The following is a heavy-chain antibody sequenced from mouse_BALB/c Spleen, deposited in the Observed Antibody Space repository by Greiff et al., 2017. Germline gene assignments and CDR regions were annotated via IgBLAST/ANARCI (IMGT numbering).Heavy chain of an antibody. CDR3: ARERDRAGAVDN. Sequence: QVQLQQSGAELARPGASVKLSCKASGYTFTSYWMQWVKQRPGQGLEWIGAIYPGDGDTRYTQKFKGKATLTADKSSSTAYMQLSSLASEDSAVSYCARERDRAGAVDNRGQGTSLTVSS. V-gene: IGHV1-87*01. J-gene: IGHJ4*01. D-gene: IGHD3-2*01. CDR2: IYPGDGDT. CDR1: GYTFTSYW.